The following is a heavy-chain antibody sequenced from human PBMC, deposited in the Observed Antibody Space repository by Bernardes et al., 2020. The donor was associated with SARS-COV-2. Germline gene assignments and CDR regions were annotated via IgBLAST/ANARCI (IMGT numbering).Heavy chain of an antibody. J-gene: IGHJ4*02. CDR3: ARVGYRNGYTYYFDY. Sequence: GGSLRLSCAASGFTFSSYSMNWVRQAPGKGLEWVSYISYSSATIYYADSVKGRFTISRDNAKNSLYLQMNSLRAEDTAVYYCARVGYRNGYTYYFDYWGQGTLVTVSS. V-gene: IGHV3-48*01. CDR1: GFTFSSYS. CDR2: ISYSSATI. D-gene: IGHD5-18*01.